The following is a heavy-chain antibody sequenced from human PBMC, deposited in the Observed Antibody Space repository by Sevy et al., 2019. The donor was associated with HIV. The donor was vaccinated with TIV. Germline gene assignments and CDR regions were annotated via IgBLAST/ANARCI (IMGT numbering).Heavy chain of an antibody. J-gene: IGHJ1*01. CDR3: ARAPSGSQGPGQYFHH. Sequence: ASVKVSCKASGYTFTNYHITWVRPAPGQGLEWMGWITAYNGNTNYAQRLQGRVTMTTDTSTSTAYMELRSLRSDDTAMYYCARAPSGSQGPGQYFHHWGQGTLVTVSS. CDR2: ITAYNGNT. D-gene: IGHD1-26*01. CDR1: GYTFTNYH. V-gene: IGHV1-18*01.